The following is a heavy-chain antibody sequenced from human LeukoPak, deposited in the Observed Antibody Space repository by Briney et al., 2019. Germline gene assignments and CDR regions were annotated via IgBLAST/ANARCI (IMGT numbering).Heavy chain of an antibody. CDR3: ASPGGGFWSDNYYMDV. CDR1: GFTFSSYA. D-gene: IGHD3-3*01. CDR2: INQDGSEE. J-gene: IGHJ6*03. V-gene: IGHV3-7*01. Sequence: GGSLRLSCAASGFTFSSYAMSWVRQAPGKGLEWVANINQDGSEEYYVDSVKGRFTISRDNAKNSLSLQMNSLRAEDTAVYYCASPGGGFWSDNYYMDVWGKGTTVTVSS.